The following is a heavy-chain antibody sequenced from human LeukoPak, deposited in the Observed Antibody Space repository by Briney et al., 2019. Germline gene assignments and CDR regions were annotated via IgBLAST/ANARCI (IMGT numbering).Heavy chain of an antibody. J-gene: IGHJ4*02. D-gene: IGHD5-12*01. Sequence: PGGSLRLSCAASGFTFSTYSMNWVRQAPGKGLEWVSYISSSSSTIYYADSVKGRFTISRDNAKNSLYLQMNSLRDEDTAVYYCARGMSATSGYFELEYWGQGALVTVST. CDR2: ISSSSSTI. CDR1: GFTFSTYS. V-gene: IGHV3-48*02. CDR3: ARGMSATSGYFELEY.